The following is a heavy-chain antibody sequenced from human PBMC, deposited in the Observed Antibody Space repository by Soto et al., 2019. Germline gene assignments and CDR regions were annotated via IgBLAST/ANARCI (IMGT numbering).Heavy chain of an antibody. CDR3: ARGGVDVVATSAFDY. Sequence: QVQLVQSGAEVKKPGSSVKVSCKASGGTFNNYAIRWVRQAHGQGLEWMGGIIPIMGTADYAHKFQGRLAISADESTGTTFMELSSLRSEDTALYYCARGGVDVVATSAFDYCGQGTLVTVAS. J-gene: IGHJ4*02. CDR2: IIPIMGTA. CDR1: GGTFNNYA. V-gene: IGHV1-69*01. D-gene: IGHD5-12*01.